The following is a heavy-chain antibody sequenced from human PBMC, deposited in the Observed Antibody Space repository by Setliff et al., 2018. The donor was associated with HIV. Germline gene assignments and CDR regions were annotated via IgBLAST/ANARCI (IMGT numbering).Heavy chain of an antibody. Sequence: ASVKVSCKASGYTFTNYAMHWLRQAPGQRLEWMGWINAGNGNTRYSQEFQGRVTITRDTSATTAYMELSSLRSEDMGLYYCARGATYYNFWTSSPPIDYWGQGTLVTVSS. V-gene: IGHV1-3*03. CDR2: INAGNGNT. CDR3: ARGATYYNFWTSSPPIDY. D-gene: IGHD3-3*01. J-gene: IGHJ4*02. CDR1: GYTFTNYA.